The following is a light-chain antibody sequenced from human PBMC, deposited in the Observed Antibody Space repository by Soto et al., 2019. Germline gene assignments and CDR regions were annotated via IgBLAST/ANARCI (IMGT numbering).Light chain of an antibody. CDR2: AAS. J-gene: IGKJ1*01. Sequence: IQLTQSPSSLSAFVGDRVTITCRASQGLSTYLAWYQQKPGEAPKLLIYAASTLESGVPSRFSASGFGTDFTLTISSLQPEDFATYYCQQYNSYPWTFGQGTKVDIK. CDR3: QQYNSYPWT. CDR1: QGLSTY. V-gene: IGKV1-9*01.